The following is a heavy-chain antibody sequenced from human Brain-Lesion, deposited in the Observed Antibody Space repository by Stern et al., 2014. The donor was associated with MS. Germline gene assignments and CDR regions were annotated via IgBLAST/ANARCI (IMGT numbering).Heavy chain of an antibody. J-gene: IGHJ4*02. CDR3: ATRRMTAVTTIDS. CDR2: VFHNGNT. Sequence: QLQLQESGPGLVKPSGTLSLTCAVSGASISSSQWRTWVRQSPGKGPAWIGEVFHNGNTNYNPSLKSRVTMSVDNYNKLFSLRLTSVTAADTAVYYCATRRMTAVTTIDSWGQGTLVTVSS. CDR1: GASISSSQW. D-gene: IGHD4-17*01. V-gene: IGHV4-4*02.